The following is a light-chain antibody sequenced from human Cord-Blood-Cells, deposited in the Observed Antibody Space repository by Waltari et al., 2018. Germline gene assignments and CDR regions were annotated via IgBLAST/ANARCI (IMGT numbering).Light chain of an antibody. J-gene: IGKJ5*01. CDR1: QSISSY. CDR3: QQSYSTPIT. Sequence: DIQITQSPSSLSASVGDRLTIPCRASQSISSYLNWYQQKPGKAPKLLIYAASSLQSGVPSRFSGSGSGTDFTLTISSLQPEDFATYYCQQSYSTPITFGQGTRLEIK. CDR2: AAS. V-gene: IGKV1-39*01.